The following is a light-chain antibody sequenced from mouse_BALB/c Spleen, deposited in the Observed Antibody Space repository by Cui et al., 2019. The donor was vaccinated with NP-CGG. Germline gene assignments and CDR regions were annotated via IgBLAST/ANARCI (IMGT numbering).Light chain of an antibody. CDR3: ALWYSNHWV. Sequence: AVVTQESALTTSPGETVTLTFRSSTGAVTTSNYANWVQEKPDHLFTGLIGGTKNRTPGVPARFSGSLIGDKAALTITGAQSEDEAIYFCALWYSNHWVFGGGTKLTVL. V-gene: IGLV1*01. CDR1: TGAVTTSNY. J-gene: IGLJ1*01. CDR2: GTK.